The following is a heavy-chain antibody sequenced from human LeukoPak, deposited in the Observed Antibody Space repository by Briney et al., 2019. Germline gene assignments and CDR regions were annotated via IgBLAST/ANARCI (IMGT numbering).Heavy chain of an antibody. CDR1: GFTFSSYG. J-gene: IGHJ4*02. CDR3: AKLDTETTH. D-gene: IGHD1-1*01. CDR2: LSGRGGGT. Sequence: GGSLRLSCAASGFTFSSYGMSWVRQAPGKGLEWVSSLSGRGGGTYYAGSVKGRFTLSRDNSKNTLYLQMSSLRAEDTAVYYCAKLDTETTHWGQGTLVTVSS. V-gene: IGHV3-23*01.